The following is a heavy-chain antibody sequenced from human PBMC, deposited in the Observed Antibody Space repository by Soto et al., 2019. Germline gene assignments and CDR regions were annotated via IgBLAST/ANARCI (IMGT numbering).Heavy chain of an antibody. V-gene: IGHV3-23*01. CDR1: GFTFSIYA. CDR3: AKDQSNSNPLYYFDF. J-gene: IGHJ4*02. Sequence: SGGGLVQPGESLRLSCAASGFTFSIYAMTWVRQSPGKGLAWVSSMSRTGDNTYYADSVKGRFTISRDNSKNTLYLQMNSLRAEDTAIYYCAKDQSNSNPLYYFDFWGPGTLVTVSS. D-gene: IGHD3-22*01. CDR2: MSRTGDNT.